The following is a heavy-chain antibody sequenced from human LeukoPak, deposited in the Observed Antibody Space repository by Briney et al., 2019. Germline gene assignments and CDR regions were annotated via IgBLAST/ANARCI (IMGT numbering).Heavy chain of an antibody. Sequence: ASVKISCKASGYTFTSYGISWVRQAPGQGREWMGWISAYNGNTNYAQKLQGRVTMTTDTSTSTAYMELRSLRSDDTAVYYCAREMECYYDSSGYYYGGWFDPWGQGTLVTVSS. CDR3: AREMECYYDSSGYYYGGWFDP. D-gene: IGHD3-22*01. CDR2: ISAYNGNT. V-gene: IGHV1-18*01. CDR1: GYTFTSYG. J-gene: IGHJ5*02.